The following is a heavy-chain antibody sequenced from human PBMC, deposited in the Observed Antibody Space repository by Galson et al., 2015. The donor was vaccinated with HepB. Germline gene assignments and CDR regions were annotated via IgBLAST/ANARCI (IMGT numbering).Heavy chain of an antibody. V-gene: IGHV5-10-1*01. CDR1: GHIFTSFW. Sequence: QSGADVKKPGESLRISCKGSGHIFTSFWITWVRLMPGKGLECMGRIDPRDSYINYSPSFQGHVTIAADKSITTAYLQWTSLRASDTAIYYCARFRSDSDTFDLWGQGTMVTV. CDR2: IDPRDSYI. D-gene: IGHD2-21*02. CDR3: ARFRSDSDTFDL. J-gene: IGHJ3*01.